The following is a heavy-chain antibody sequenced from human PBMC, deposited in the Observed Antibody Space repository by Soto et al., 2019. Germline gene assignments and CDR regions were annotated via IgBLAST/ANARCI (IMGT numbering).Heavy chain of an antibody. CDR3: ANVDFYVTPTPQDR. D-gene: IGHD3-16*01. Sequence: QVQLEQSGDEVKKPGASVKVSCKASGYIFVNYGIAWVRQAPGQGLEWLGWISPYTGNTYYATKVQGRLTLTTDTSTGNGLLDLGRLTSADTAGYFLANVDFYVTPTPQDRWGQGTTVTVSS. V-gene: IGHV1-18*01. CDR1: GYIFVNYG. J-gene: IGHJ6*02. CDR2: ISPYTGNT.